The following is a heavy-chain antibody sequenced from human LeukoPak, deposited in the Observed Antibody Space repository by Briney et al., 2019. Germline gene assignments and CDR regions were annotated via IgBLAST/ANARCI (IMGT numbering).Heavy chain of an antibody. CDR1: GFTFSSYA. Sequence: TGGSLRLSCAASGFTFSSYAMSWVRQAPGKGLEWVSAISGSGGSTYYADSVKGRFTISRDNSKNTLYLQMNSLRAEDTAVYYCAKGTIFGVVITYFDYWGQGTLVTVSS. CDR2: ISGSGGST. V-gene: IGHV3-23*01. J-gene: IGHJ4*02. D-gene: IGHD3-3*01. CDR3: AKGTIFGVVITYFDY.